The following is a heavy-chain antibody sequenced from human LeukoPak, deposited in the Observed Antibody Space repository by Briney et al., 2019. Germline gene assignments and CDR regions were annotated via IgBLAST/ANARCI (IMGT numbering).Heavy chain of an antibody. Sequence: SETLSLTCTVSGGSISSSSYYWGWIRQPPGEGLEWIGSIYYSGSTYYNPSLKSRVTISVDTSKNQFSLKLSSVTAADTAVYYCARAPITIFGVAPFDYWGQGTLVTVSS. J-gene: IGHJ4*02. V-gene: IGHV4-39*01. D-gene: IGHD3-3*01. CDR2: IYYSGST. CDR3: ARAPITIFGVAPFDY. CDR1: GGSISSSSYY.